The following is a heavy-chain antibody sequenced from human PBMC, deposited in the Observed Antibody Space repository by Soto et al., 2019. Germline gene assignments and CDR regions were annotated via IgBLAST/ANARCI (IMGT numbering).Heavy chain of an antibody. D-gene: IGHD6-13*01. J-gene: IGHJ4*02. Sequence: EVQLLESGGGLVQPGGSLRLSCAASGFTFSSYAMSWVRQAPGKGLEWVSGISGSGGDTYYTNSVKGRFTISRDNSKNTLYLQMNSLRAEDTAIYYCARGEYSSSWFGDYWGQGTLVTVSS. V-gene: IGHV3-23*01. CDR2: ISGSGGDT. CDR1: GFTFSSYA. CDR3: ARGEYSSSWFGDY.